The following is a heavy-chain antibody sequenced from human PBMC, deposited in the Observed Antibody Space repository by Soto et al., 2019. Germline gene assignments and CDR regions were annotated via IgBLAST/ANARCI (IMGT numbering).Heavy chain of an antibody. D-gene: IGHD5-12*01. Sequence: GGPLRLSCAASGFTVSSNYMSWVRQAPGKGLEWVSVIYSGGSTYYADSVKGRFTISRDNSKNTLYLQMNSLGADDTAVYYCARDLGRDGYNPWGQGTLVTVSS. J-gene: IGHJ5*02. CDR1: GFTVSSNY. V-gene: IGHV3-53*01. CDR2: IYSGGST. CDR3: ARDLGRDGYNP.